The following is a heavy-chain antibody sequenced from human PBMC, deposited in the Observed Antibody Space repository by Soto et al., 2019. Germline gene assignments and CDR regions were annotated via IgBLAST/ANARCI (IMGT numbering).Heavy chain of an antibody. V-gene: IGHV6-1*01. CDR3: LRGAVYNYESKCYFKL. CDR1: GDSVSSNSAA. J-gene: IGHJ4*02. D-gene: IGHD3-22*01. CDR2: TYYRSKWYN. Sequence: PSQTLSLTCAISGDSVSSNSAAWNWIRQSPSRGLEWLGRTYYRSKWYNDYAVSVKSRITINPDTSKNQFSLQLNSVTPDATAVNYCLRGAVYNYESKCYFKLWGEATQVTFSS.